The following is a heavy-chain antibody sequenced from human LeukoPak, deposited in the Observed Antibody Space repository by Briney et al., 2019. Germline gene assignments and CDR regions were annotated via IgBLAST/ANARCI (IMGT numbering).Heavy chain of an antibody. CDR2: INHSGST. J-gene: IGHJ6*02. CDR3: ARVTYQYGMDV. D-gene: IGHD2-2*01. V-gene: IGHV4-34*01. Sequence: SETLSLTCAVYGGSFSGYYWSWIRQPPGKGLEWIGEINHSGSTNYNPSLKGRVTISVDTSKNQFSLKLSSVTAADTAVYYCARVTYQYGMDVWGQGTTVTVSS. CDR1: GGSFSGYY.